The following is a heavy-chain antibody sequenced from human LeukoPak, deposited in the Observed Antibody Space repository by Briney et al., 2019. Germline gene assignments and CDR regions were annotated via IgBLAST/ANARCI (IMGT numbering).Heavy chain of an antibody. J-gene: IGHJ4*02. CDR1: GGTFSSYA. CDR2: IIPIFGTA. CDR3: ARGQNKCLGH. D-gene: IGHD2/OR15-2a*01. V-gene: IGHV1-69*05. Sequence: SVKVSCKASGGTFSSYAISWVRQAPGQGLEWMGGIIPIFGTANYAQKFQGRVTMTRDTSTSTVHMELSSLRSEDTAVYYCARGQNKCLGHWGQGTLVTVSS.